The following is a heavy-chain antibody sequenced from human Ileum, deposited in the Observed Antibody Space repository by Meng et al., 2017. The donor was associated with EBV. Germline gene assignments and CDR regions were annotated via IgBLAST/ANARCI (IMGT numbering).Heavy chain of an antibody. Sequence: QVKRPESGPGRVNPSGTLPLYCAVSGGSVSGSDWWSWLRQPPGKGLEWIGEVYHDGATNYHPSLKSRVTISLDKSKNEVNLHLNSLTAADTAVYFCARSSPIVRGLDYWGQGTLVTVSS. J-gene: IGHJ4*02. D-gene: IGHD3-10*01. CDR2: VYHDGAT. CDR1: GGSVSGSDW. V-gene: IGHV4-4*02. CDR3: ARSSPIVRGLDY.